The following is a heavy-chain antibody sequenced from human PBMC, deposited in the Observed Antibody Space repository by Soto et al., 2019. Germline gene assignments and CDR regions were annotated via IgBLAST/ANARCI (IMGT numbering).Heavy chain of an antibody. CDR2: IYYSGST. CDR3: ARDKVEMATNWFDP. J-gene: IGHJ5*02. V-gene: IGHV4-59*01. CDR1: GGSISSYY. D-gene: IGHD5-12*01. Sequence: SETLSLTCTVSGGSISSYYWSWIRQPPGKGLEWIWYIYYSGSTNYNPSLKSRVTISVDTSKNQFSLKLSSVTAADTAVYYFARDKVEMATNWFDPWGQGTLVTVSS.